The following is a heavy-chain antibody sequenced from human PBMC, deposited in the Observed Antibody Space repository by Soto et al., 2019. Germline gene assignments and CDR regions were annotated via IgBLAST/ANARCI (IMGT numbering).Heavy chain of an antibody. V-gene: IGHV1-69*06. CDR3: LSWSKYEISTGKGSYFPGMDV. D-gene: IGHD3-9*01. CDR2: ILPIFGTT. CDR1: GLIFSSYA. Sequence: QVQLVQSGAEVKQPGSSVKVSCKASGLIFSSYAISWVRQAPGQGLEWVGGILPIFGTTNYAQRFKGRVTITAVTAPTTSFLALSSLRSAAPAVYFCLSWSKYEISTGKGSYFPGMDVWCQGTTVTVSS. J-gene: IGHJ6*02.